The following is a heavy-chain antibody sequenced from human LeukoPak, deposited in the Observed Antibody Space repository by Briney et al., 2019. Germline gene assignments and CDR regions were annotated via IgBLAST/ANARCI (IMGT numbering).Heavy chain of an antibody. J-gene: IGHJ4*02. D-gene: IGHD4-23*01. V-gene: IGHV1-2*02. CDR2: INPNSGGT. CDR3: ARLTTVVTAGLGY. Sequence: ASVKVSCKASGYTFTGYYMHWVRQAPGQGLEWMGWINPNSGGTNYAQKFQGRVTMTRDTSISTAYMELSRLRSDDTAVYYCARLTTVVTAGLGYWGQGTLVTVSS. CDR1: GYTFTGYY.